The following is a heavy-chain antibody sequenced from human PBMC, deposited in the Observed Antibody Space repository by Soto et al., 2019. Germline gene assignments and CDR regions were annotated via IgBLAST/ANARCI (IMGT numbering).Heavy chain of an antibody. J-gene: IGHJ6*02. D-gene: IGHD2-15*01. CDR3: ARDLVVVGSMDV. V-gene: IGHV3-21*01. Sequence: PGGSLRLSCAASGFTFSSYSMNWVRQAPGKGLEWVSSISSTSSYIYYADSLKGRFTISRDNAKNSLYLQMNSLRAEDTAVYYCARDLVVVGSMDVWGQGTTVTVSS. CDR2: ISSTSSYI. CDR1: GFTFSSYS.